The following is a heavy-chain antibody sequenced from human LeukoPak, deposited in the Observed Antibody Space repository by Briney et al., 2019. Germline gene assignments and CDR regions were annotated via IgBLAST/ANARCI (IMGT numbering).Heavy chain of an antibody. D-gene: IGHD3-3*01. J-gene: IGHJ5*02. Sequence: KPSETLSLTCAVYGGSFIGYYWSWIRQPPGKGLEWIGEINHSGSTNYNPSLKSRVTISVDTSKNQFSLKLSSVTAADTAVYYCARAYAFWSGYYRRYNWFDPWGQGTLVTVSS. V-gene: IGHV4-34*01. CDR3: ARAYAFWSGYYRRYNWFDP. CDR2: INHSGST. CDR1: GGSFIGYY.